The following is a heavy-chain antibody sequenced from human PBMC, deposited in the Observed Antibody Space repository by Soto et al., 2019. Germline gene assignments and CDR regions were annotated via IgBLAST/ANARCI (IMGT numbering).Heavy chain of an antibody. CDR1: GGSISSYY. CDR2: IYYSGST. V-gene: IGHV4-59*01. Sequence: NPSETLSLTCTVSGGSISSYYWSWIRQPPGKGLEWIGYIYYSGSTNYNPSLKSRVTISVDTSKNQFSLKLSSVTAADTAVYYCARVRDVGGKSCMDVWGQGTTVTVSS. J-gene: IGHJ6*02. D-gene: IGHD2-15*01. CDR3: ARVRDVGGKSCMDV.